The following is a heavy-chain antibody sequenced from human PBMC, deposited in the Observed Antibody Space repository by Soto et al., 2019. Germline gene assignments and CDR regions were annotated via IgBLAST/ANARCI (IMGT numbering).Heavy chain of an antibody. CDR1: GFTFSSYG. D-gene: IGHD3-22*01. Sequence: GGSLRLSCAASGFTFSSYGMHWVRQAPGKGLEWVAVIWYDGSNKYYADSVKGRFTISRDNSKNTLYLQMNSLRAEDTAVYYCAREKKWLTYYYYYMDVWGKGTTVTVSS. J-gene: IGHJ6*03. V-gene: IGHV3-33*01. CDR3: AREKKWLTYYYYYMDV. CDR2: IWYDGSNK.